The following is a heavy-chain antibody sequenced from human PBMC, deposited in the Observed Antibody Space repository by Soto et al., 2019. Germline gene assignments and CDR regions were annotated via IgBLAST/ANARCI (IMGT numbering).Heavy chain of an antibody. CDR2: IIPIFGTA. Sequence: GASVKVSCKASGGTFSSYAISWVRQAPGQGLEWMGGIIPIFGTANYAQKFQGRVTITADESMSTAYMELSSLRSEDTAVYYCASTYYYGSGSYYPRPYYYYYYGMDVWGQGTTVTVSS. D-gene: IGHD3-10*01. J-gene: IGHJ6*02. CDR1: GGTFSSYA. CDR3: ASTYYYGSGSYYPRPYYYYYYGMDV. V-gene: IGHV1-69*13.